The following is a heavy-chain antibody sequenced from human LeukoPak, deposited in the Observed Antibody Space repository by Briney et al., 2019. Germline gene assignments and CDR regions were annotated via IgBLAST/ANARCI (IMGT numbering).Heavy chain of an antibody. CDR2: IYYSGST. CDR1: GYSISSGYY. CDR3: ARDFGTAYFDY. D-gene: IGHD3-3*01. J-gene: IGHJ4*02. Sequence: PSETLSLTCTVSGYSISSGYYWGWIRQPPGKGLEWIGSIYYSGSTYYNPSLKSRVTISVDTSKNQFSLKLSSVTAADTAVYYCARDFGTAYFDYWGQGTLVTVSS. V-gene: IGHV4-38-2*02.